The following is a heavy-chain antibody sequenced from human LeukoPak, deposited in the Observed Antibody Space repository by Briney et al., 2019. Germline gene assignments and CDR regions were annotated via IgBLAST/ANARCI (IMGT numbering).Heavy chain of an antibody. D-gene: IGHD3-22*01. J-gene: IGHJ4*02. V-gene: IGHV3-21*01. CDR3: AREPSSGYYAYFDY. CDR2: ISSSSSYI. CDR1: GFTFSSYS. Sequence: GGSLRLSCAASGFTFSSYSMNWVRQAPGKGLEWVSSISSSSSYIYYADSVKGRFTISRDNAKNSLYLQMSSLRAEDTAVYYCAREPSSGYYAYFDYWGQGTLVTVSS.